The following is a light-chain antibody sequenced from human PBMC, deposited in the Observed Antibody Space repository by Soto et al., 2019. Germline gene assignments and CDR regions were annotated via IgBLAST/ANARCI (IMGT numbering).Light chain of an antibody. Sequence: SYELTQPLSVSVALGQTARITCGGNNIGSKKVHWYQQKPGQAPVLVIYRDSNRPSGIPERFSGSNSGNTATMTISRAQAGDEADYYCQVWDSSTAVFGGGTKLTVL. CDR2: RDS. V-gene: IGLV3-9*01. CDR1: NIGSKK. CDR3: QVWDSSTAV. J-gene: IGLJ2*01.